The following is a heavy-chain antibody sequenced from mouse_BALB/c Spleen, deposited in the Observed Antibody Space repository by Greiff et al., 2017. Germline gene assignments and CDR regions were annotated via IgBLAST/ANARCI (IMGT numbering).Heavy chain of an antibody. Sequence: EVKLVESGGGLVQPGGSLKLSCAASGFTFSSYGMSWVRQTPDKRLELVATINSNGGSTYYPDSVKGRFTISRDNAKNTLYLQMSSLKSEDTAMYYCARESAMTTVVATNYAMDYWGQGTSVTVSS. CDR1: GFTFSSYG. V-gene: IGHV5-6-3*01. CDR2: INSNGGST. J-gene: IGHJ4*01. CDR3: ARESAMTTVVATNYAMDY. D-gene: IGHD1-1*01.